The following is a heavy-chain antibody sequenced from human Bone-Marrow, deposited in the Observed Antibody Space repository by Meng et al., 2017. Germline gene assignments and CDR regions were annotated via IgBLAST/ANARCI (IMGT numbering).Heavy chain of an antibody. Sequence: SVKVSCKASGGTFSSYTISWVRQAPGQGLEWMGRIIPILGIANYAQKFQGRVTMTRDTSTSTVYMELSSLRSEDTAVYYCARDVAVAGSRGDQFDYWGQGTLVTVSS. D-gene: IGHD6-19*01. J-gene: IGHJ4*02. V-gene: IGHV1-69*04. CDR2: IIPILGIA. CDR3: ARDVAVAGSRGDQFDY. CDR1: GGTFSSYT.